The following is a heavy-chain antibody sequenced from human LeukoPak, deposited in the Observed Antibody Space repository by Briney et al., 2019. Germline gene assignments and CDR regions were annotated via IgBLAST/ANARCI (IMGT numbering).Heavy chain of an antibody. J-gene: IGHJ4*02. CDR3: ARTYYDTTGPPGY. D-gene: IGHD3-22*01. CDR2: LNIDGSST. Sequence: GGSLRLSCAASGFTFSSYWMHWVRQAPGKGLVWVSRLNIDGSSTSYADSVKGRFAISRDNAKDTLYLRMNSLRVEDTAVYYCARTYYDTTGPPGYWGQGTLVTVSS. V-gene: IGHV3-74*01. CDR1: GFTFSSYW.